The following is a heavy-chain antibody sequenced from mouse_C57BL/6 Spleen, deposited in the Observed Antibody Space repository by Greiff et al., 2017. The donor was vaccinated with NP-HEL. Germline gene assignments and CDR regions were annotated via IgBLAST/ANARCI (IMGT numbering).Heavy chain of an antibody. CDR3: ARSDTTVVYYYAMDY. CDR1: GFNIKNTY. D-gene: IGHD1-1*01. V-gene: IGHV14-3*01. Sequence: EVKLVESVAELVRPGASVKLSCTASGFNIKNTYMHWVKQRPEQGLEWIGRIDPANGNTKYAPKFQGKATITADTSSNTAYLQLSSLTSEDTAIYYCARSDTTVVYYYAMDYWGQGTSVTVSS. CDR2: IDPANGNT. J-gene: IGHJ4*01.